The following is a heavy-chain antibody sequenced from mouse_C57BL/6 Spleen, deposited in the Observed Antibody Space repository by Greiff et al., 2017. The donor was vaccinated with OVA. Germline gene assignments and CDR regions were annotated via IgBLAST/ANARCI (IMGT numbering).Heavy chain of an antibody. CDR2: INPSSGYT. V-gene: IGHV1-4*01. J-gene: IGHJ4*01. CDR1: GYTFTSYT. CDR3: ASGEITTVVEGAMDY. Sequence: VQLQESGAELARPGASVKMSCKASGYTFTSYTMHWVKQRPGQGLEWIGYINPSSGYTKYNQKFKDKATLTADKSSSTAYMQLSSLTSEDSAVYYCASGEITTVVEGAMDYWGQGTSVTVSS. D-gene: IGHD1-1*01.